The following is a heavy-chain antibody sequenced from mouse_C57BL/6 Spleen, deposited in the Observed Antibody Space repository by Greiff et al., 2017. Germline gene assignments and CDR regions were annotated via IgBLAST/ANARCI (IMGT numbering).Heavy chain of an antibody. CDR2: IYPGDGDT. V-gene: IGHV1-82*01. D-gene: IGHD2-4*01. J-gene: IGHJ3*01. CDR3: ARDYDYVAWFAY. Sequence: QVQLKESGPELVKPGASVKISCKASGYAFSSSWMNWVKQRPGKGLEWIGRIYPGDGDTNYNGKFKGKATLTADKSSSTAYMQLSSLTSEDSAVYFCARDYDYVAWFAYWGQGTLVTVSA. CDR1: GYAFSSSW.